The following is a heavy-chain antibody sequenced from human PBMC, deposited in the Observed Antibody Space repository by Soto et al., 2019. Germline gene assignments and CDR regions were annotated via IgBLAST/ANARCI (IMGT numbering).Heavy chain of an antibody. J-gene: IGHJ6*02. Sequence: PSETLSLTCTVSGGSISSGDYYWSWIRQPPGKGLEWIGYIYYSGSTYYNPSLKSRVTISVDTSKNQFSLKLSSVTAADTAVYYCARSGYCSVCSCYYHLYYYYGMDVWGQGTTVTVS. CDR1: GGSISSGDYY. D-gene: IGHD2-15*01. V-gene: IGHV4-30-4*01. CDR3: ARSGYCSVCSCYYHLYYYYGMDV. CDR2: IYYSGST.